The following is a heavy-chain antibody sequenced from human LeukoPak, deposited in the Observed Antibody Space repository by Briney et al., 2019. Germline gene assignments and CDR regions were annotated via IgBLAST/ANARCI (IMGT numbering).Heavy chain of an antibody. Sequence: SETLSLTCTVSGGSISSGGYYWSWIRQHPGKGLEWIGYIYYSGSTYYNPSLKSRVTISVDTSKNQFSLKLSSVTAADTAVYYCARDTLPAAYTGTLDYWGQGTLVTVSS. CDR3: ARDTLPAAYTGTLDY. V-gene: IGHV4-31*03. D-gene: IGHD2-2*01. CDR1: GGSISSGGYY. J-gene: IGHJ4*02. CDR2: IYYSGST.